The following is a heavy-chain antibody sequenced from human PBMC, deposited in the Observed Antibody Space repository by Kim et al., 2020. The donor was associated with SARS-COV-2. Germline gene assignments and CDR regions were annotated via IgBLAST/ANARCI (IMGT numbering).Heavy chain of an antibody. CDR2: IYYSGST. CDR1: GGSISSYY. J-gene: IGHJ5*02. Sequence: SETLSLTCTVSGGSISSYYWSWIRQPPGKGLEWIGYIYYSGSTNYNPSLKSRVTISVDTSKNQFSLKLSSVTAADTAVYYCARVGGDIVVVPAAGHWFDPWGQGTLVTVSS. D-gene: IGHD2-2*01. V-gene: IGHV4-59*13. CDR3: ARVGGDIVVVPAAGHWFDP.